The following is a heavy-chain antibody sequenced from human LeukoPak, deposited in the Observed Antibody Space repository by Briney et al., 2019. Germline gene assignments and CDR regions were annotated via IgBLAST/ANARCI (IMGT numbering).Heavy chain of an antibody. V-gene: IGHV2-5*01. D-gene: IGHD3-3*01. CDR2: IYWKDDK. J-gene: IGHJ4*02. CDR3: THVDFWSAGFGLLDY. CDR1: GFSLNTAGVS. Sequence: ESGPTLVNPTQTLTLTCTFSGFSLNTAGVSVGWLRQPPGKTLEWLALIYWKDDKLYSPSLNSRLTITKDTAKNQVFLTMTNMDPVDTATYFCTHVDFWSAGFGLLDYWGPGMLVAVSS.